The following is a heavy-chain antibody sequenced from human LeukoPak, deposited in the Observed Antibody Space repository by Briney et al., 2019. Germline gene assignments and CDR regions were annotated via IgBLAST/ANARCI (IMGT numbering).Heavy chain of an antibody. CDR1: GCTFSSYG. CDR2: ISSDGSNK. Sequence: PGGSLRLSCAASGCTFSSYGMHWVRQAPGKGLEWVAVISSDGSNKYYADSVQGRFTISRDNSKNTLYLQMNSLRAEDTAVYYCAKAREVWFGELGRYWGQGTLVTVSS. V-gene: IGHV3-30*18. CDR3: AKAREVWFGELGRY. J-gene: IGHJ4*02. D-gene: IGHD3-10*01.